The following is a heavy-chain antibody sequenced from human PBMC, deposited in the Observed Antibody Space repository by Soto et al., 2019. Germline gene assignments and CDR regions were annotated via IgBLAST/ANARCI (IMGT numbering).Heavy chain of an antibody. D-gene: IGHD2-15*01. J-gene: IGHJ4*02. CDR2: IFSNDEK. V-gene: IGHV2-26*01. Sequence: SGPTLVNPTETLTLTCTVSGFSLSNARMGVSWIRQPPGKALEWLAHIFSNDEKSYSTSLKSRLTISKDTSKSQVVLTMTNMDPKDTATYYCARIRYYCSVRSLRIFADFRGQGTLVTGS. CDR3: ARIRYYCSVRSLRIFADF. CDR1: GFSLSNARMG.